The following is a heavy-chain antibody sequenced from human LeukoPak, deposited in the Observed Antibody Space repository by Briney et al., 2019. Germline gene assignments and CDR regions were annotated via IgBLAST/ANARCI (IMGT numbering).Heavy chain of an antibody. Sequence: PSETLSLTCTVSGGSISSGGYYWSWIRQPPGKGLEWIGYIYHSGSTYYNPSLKSRVTISVDRSKNQFSLKLSSVTAADTAVYYCARAHSRLLWFGESEPDWFDPWGQGTLVTVSS. J-gene: IGHJ5*02. V-gene: IGHV4-30-2*01. CDR3: ARAHSRLLWFGESEPDWFDP. D-gene: IGHD3-10*01. CDR2: IYHSGST. CDR1: GGSISSGGYY.